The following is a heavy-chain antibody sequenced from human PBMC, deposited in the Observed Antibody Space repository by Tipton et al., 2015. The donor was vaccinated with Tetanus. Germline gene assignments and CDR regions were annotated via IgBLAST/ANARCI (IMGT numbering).Heavy chain of an antibody. D-gene: IGHD2-15*01. CDR2: SWYDGTDK. J-gene: IGHJ4*02. CDR3: AREADCSGGSCFSGAFDN. V-gene: IGHV3-33*01. Sequence: SLRLSCAASGFIFSSYGIHWVRQAPGKGLKWVAVSWYDGTDKYYADSVKGRFTISRDNSKNTLYLQMNSLRAEDTAVYYCAREADCSGGSCFSGAFDNWGQGTQVTVSS. CDR1: GFIFSSYG.